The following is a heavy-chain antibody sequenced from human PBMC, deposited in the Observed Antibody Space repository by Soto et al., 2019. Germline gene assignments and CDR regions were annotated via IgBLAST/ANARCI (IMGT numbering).Heavy chain of an antibody. V-gene: IGHV4-59*08. CDR2: IYYSGST. CDR3: ARRYGSFFDI. J-gene: IGHJ3*02. D-gene: IGHD3-10*01. CDR1: GGSISSYY. Sequence: SETLSLTCSVSGGSISSYYWSWIRQPPGKGLEWIGYIYYSGSTNYNPSLKSRVTISVDTSKNQFSLKLSSVTAADTAVYYCARRYGSFFDIWGQGTMVTVSS.